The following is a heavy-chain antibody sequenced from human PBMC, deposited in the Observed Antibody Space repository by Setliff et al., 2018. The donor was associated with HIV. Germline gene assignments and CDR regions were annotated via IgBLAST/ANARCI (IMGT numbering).Heavy chain of an antibody. CDR1: GFTFSSYS. J-gene: IGHJ6*03. V-gene: IGHV3-66*01. Sequence: PGGSLRLSCAASGFTFSSYSMNWVRQAPGKGLEWVSSISGGSTYYADSRKGRFTISRDNSKNTLYLQMNSLRAEDTAVYYCARDQWGYSYGYYYYYYMDVWGKGTTVTVSS. CDR3: ARDQWGYSYGYYYYYYMDV. D-gene: IGHD5-18*01. CDR2: ISGGST.